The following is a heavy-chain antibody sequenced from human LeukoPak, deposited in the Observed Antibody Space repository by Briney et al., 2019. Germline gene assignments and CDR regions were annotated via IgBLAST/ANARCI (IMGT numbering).Heavy chain of an antibody. D-gene: IGHD3-9*01. V-gene: IGHV4-59*08. CDR1: GGSISNYY. CDR3: ARFLAGTRHFHFYYYMDV. Sequence: PSETLSLTCTVSGGSISNYYWNWIRQPPGKGLEWIGYIYYSGTTNYNPSLKSRVSMSVDTSKNQFSLKVISVTAADTAVYYCARFLAGTRHFHFYYYMDVWGKGTTVTISS. CDR2: IYYSGTT. J-gene: IGHJ6*03.